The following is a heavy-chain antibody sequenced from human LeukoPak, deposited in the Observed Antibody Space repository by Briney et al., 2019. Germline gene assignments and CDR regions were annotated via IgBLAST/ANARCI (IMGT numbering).Heavy chain of an antibody. Sequence: SETLSLTCTVSGGSITTYYWSWIRQPPGKGLEWIGYIYYSRGTMYNPSLKSRVTISIDTSKNQFSLKLSSVTAADTAVYYCAREADSSSWSIGLDYWGQGTLVTVSS. CDR1: GGSITTYY. CDR2: IYYSRGT. V-gene: IGHV4-59*12. J-gene: IGHJ4*02. D-gene: IGHD6-13*01. CDR3: AREADSSSWSIGLDY.